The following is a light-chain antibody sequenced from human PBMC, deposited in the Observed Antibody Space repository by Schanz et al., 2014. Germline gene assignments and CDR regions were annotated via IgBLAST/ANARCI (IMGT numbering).Light chain of an antibody. J-gene: IGKJ1*01. V-gene: IGKV3-20*01. CDR2: GAS. CDR3: QQYGNSPPWT. Sequence: ENVLTQSPGTLSLSPGDRATLSCRASRAFSSSYLAWYQQKPGQAPRLLIYGASSRATGIPDRFSGSGSGTDFTLTISRLEPEDFAVYYCQQYGNSPPWTFGQGTKVEIK. CDR1: RAFSSSY.